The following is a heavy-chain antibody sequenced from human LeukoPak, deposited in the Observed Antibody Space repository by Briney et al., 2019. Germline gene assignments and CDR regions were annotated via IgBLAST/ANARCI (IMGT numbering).Heavy chain of an antibody. V-gene: IGHV5-10-1*01. CDR2: IDPSDSYT. Sequence: GESLKISCKGSGCSFTSYWISWVRQMPGKGLEWMGRIDPSDSYTNYSPSFQGHVTISADKSISTAYLQWSSLKASDTAMYYCARHGAPIPDFDYWGQGTLVTVSS. D-gene: IGHD2-21*01. CDR1: GCSFTSYW. CDR3: ARHGAPIPDFDY. J-gene: IGHJ4*02.